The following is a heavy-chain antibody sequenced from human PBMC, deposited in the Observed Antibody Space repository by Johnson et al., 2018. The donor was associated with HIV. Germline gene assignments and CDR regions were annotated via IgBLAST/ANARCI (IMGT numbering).Heavy chain of an antibody. CDR1: GFTFSSYG. CDR2: IWYDGSNK. D-gene: IGHD1-26*01. Sequence: QVQLAESGGGVVQPGRSLRLSCAASGFTFSSYGMHWVRQAPGKGLEWVAVIWYDGSNKYYADSVKGRFTISRDNSKNTLYLQMNNLRAEDTAVYYCAKDRGSPGIPAAFDIWGQVTMVTVSS. J-gene: IGHJ3*02. CDR3: AKDRGSPGIPAAFDI. V-gene: IGHV3-33*06.